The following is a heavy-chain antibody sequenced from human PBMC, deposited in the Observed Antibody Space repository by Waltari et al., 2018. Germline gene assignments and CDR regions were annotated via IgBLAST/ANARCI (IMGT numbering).Heavy chain of an antibody. CDR1: GFTFSSYW. V-gene: IGHV3-7*01. Sequence: EVQLVESGGGLVQPGGSLRLSCAASGFTFSSYWMSWVRQAPGKGLEWVANRKRDGSEKYYVDSVKGRFTISRDNAKNSLYQQMNSLSAEDTAVYYCACGSDYVLRGWFDPWGQGTLVTVSS. CDR3: ACGSDYVLRGWFDP. J-gene: IGHJ5*02. D-gene: IGHD5-12*01. CDR2: RKRDGSEK.